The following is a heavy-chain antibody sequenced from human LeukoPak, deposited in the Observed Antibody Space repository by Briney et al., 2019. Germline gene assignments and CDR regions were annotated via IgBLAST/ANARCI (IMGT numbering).Heavy chain of an antibody. J-gene: IGHJ4*02. CDR2: IYGAGAT. V-gene: IGHV3-53*01. Sequence: GGSLRLSCAACGLTVSSEYLAWVRQAPGEGLEWISVIYGAGATYYAASVQGRFTISRDTYSNALYLQMNSLRVEDTAVYHSARLLPASRHYFDYWGQGTLVTVSS. CDR3: ARLLPASRHYFDY. CDR1: GLTVSSEY. D-gene: IGHD2-15*01.